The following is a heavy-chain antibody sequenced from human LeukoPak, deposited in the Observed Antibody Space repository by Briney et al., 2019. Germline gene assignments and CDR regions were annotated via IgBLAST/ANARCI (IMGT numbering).Heavy chain of an antibody. V-gene: IGHV3-23*01. CDR2: ISGSGGST. CDR3: ALNYHCSGGSCSHVTFDY. J-gene: IGHJ4*02. D-gene: IGHD2-15*01. CDR1: GFTFSSYA. Sequence: PGGSLRLSCAASGFTFSSYAMSWVRQAPGKGLEWVSAISGSGGSTYYADSVKGRFTISRDNSKNTLYLQMNSLRAEDTAVYYCALNYHCSGGSCSHVTFDYWGQGTLVTVSS.